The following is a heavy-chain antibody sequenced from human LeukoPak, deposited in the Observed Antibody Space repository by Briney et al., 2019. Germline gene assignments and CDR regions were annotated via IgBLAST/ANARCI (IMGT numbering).Heavy chain of an antibody. V-gene: IGHV3-30*18. J-gene: IGHJ4*02. D-gene: IGHD1-1*01. CDR1: GFTFSSYG. CDR3: AKPIQLAELDS. CDR2: ISFDGGNK. Sequence: GRSLRLSCAASGFTFSSYGMHWVRQASGKGLEWVAVISFDGGNKHYVDSVKGRFTISRDNSKNTLYLQMNSLRAEDTAVYYCAKPIQLAELDSWGQGTLVTVSS.